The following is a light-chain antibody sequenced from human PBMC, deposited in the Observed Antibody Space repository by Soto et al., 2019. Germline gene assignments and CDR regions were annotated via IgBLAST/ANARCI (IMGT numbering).Light chain of an antibody. J-gene: IGKJ1*01. CDR3: QHYNSYSEA. V-gene: IGKV1-5*03. Sequence: IQMPRSPSTRLGPLRDRVTITCRASQTISSWLAWYQQKPGKAPKLLIYKASTLKSGVPSRFSGSGSGTEFTLTISSLQPDDFATYYCQHYNSYSEAFGQGTKVDIK. CDR1: QTISSW. CDR2: KAS.